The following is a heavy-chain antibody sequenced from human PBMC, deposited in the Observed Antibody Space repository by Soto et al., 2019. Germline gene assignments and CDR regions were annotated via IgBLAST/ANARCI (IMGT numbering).Heavy chain of an antibody. CDR3: ARSNYVAIDY. J-gene: IGHJ4*02. D-gene: IGHD4-4*01. CDR1: GFTFSSYW. CDR2: IKQSGSER. V-gene: IGHV3-7*02. Sequence: GGSLRLSCAASGFTFSSYWMSWVRQAPGKGLEWVANIKQSGSERYYVDSVKGRFTISRDNAKNSLFLEMNSLGAEDTAVYYCARSNYVAIDYWGQGVLVTVSS.